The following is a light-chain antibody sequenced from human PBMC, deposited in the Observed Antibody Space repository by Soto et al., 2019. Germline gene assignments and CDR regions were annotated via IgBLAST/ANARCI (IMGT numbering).Light chain of an antibody. Sequence: QSALTQPASVSGSPGQSITISCTGTSSDVGTYNLVSWYQQHPGKAPKLMIYEVNKRPSGVFNRFSGSKSGNTASLTISGLHAEDEADYYCCSYAGSGTFYVFGTGTKVTVL. CDR3: CSYAGSGTFYV. J-gene: IGLJ1*01. CDR2: EVN. CDR1: SSDVGTYNL. V-gene: IGLV2-23*02.